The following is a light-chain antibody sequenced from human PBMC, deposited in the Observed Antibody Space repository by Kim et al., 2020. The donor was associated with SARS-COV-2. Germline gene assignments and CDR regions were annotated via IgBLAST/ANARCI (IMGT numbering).Light chain of an antibody. J-gene: IGKJ5*01. Sequence: EIVLTQSPATLSLSPEERATLSCRASQSVSIYLAWYQQKPGQAPRLLIYDASNRATGIPARFSGSGSGTDFTLTISSLEPEDFAVYYCQQRSNWPITFGQGTRLEIK. CDR2: DAS. CDR1: QSVSIY. CDR3: QQRSNWPIT. V-gene: IGKV3-11*01.